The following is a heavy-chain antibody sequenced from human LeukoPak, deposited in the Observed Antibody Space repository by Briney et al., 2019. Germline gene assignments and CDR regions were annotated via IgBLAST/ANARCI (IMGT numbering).Heavy chain of an antibody. V-gene: IGHV4-4*07. CDR1: GGSISSYY. Sequence: SETLSLTCTVSGGSISSYYWSWIRQPAGKGLEWIGRIYTSGSTNYNPSLKSRVTISVDKSKNQFSLKLSSVTAADTAVCYCARAKRGSGYYDYWGQGTLVTVSS. CDR3: ARAKRGSGYYDY. CDR2: IYTSGST. J-gene: IGHJ4*02. D-gene: IGHD3-22*01.